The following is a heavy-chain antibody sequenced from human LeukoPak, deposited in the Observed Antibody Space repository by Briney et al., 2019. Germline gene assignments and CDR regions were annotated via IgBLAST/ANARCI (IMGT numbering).Heavy chain of an antibody. CDR3: ARQHLGSGCIDY. D-gene: IGHD6-19*01. CDR2: INYSGTT. V-gene: IGHV4-39*01. Sequence: SETLSLTCTVSGGSISSSHYYWGWIRQPPGKGLEWIGSINYSGTTYYSPSLKSRVTMSVDTSKNQFSLKLTSVTAAETAVYSCARQHLGSGCIDYWGQGTLVTVSS. CDR1: GGSISSSHYY. J-gene: IGHJ4*02.